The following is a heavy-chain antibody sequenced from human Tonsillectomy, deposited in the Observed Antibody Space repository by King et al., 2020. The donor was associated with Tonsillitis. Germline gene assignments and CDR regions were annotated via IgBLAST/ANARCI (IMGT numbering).Heavy chain of an antibody. CDR2: ISYDGSTK. CDR1: GFTFSSYG. V-gene: IGHV3-30*18. D-gene: IGHD2-15*01. Sequence: VQLVQSGGGVVQPGMSLRLSCAASGFTFSSYGMHWFRQAPGKGLEWVAVISYDGSTKYYADSVKGRFTISRDNSKNTLYLQMNSLRAEDTAVYYCAKDRPYCSGGSCYGDYFDYWGQGTLVTVSS. J-gene: IGHJ4*02. CDR3: AKDRPYCSGGSCYGDYFDY.